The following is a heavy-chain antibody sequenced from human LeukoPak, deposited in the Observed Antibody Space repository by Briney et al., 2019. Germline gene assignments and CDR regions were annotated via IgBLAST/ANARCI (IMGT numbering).Heavy chain of an antibody. D-gene: IGHD3-10*01. CDR2: IYYSGST. J-gene: IGHJ4*02. CDR3: ARQTYYYGSGSSNFDY. CDR1: GGSISSSSYY. V-gene: IGHV4-39*01. Sequence: SETLSLTCTVSGGSISSSSYYWGWIRQPPGKGLEWIGGIYYSGSTYYNPSLKSRVTISVDTSKNQFSLKLSSVTAADTAVYYCARQTYYYGSGSSNFDYWGQGTLVTVSS.